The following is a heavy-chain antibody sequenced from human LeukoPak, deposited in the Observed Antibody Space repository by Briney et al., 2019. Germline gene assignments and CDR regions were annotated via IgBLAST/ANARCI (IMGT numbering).Heavy chain of an antibody. J-gene: IGHJ4*02. D-gene: IGHD3-9*01. CDR2: ISSSSSYI. Sequence: GRSLRLSCAASGFTFSSYSMNWVRQAPGKGLEWVSSISSSSSYIYYADSVKGRFTISRDNAKNSLYLQMNSLRAEDTAVYYCARDTRTYYDILTGYYLGSEFDYWGQGTLVTVSS. V-gene: IGHV3-21*01. CDR3: ARDTRTYYDILTGYYLGSEFDY. CDR1: GFTFSSYS.